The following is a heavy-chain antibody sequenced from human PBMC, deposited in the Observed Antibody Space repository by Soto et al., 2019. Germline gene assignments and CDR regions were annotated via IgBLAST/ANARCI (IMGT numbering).Heavy chain of an antibody. Sequence: PVGSLRLSCAASGFTFRSYWMQWVRQAPGKGLVWVSWINSDGSSTSYADSVKGRFTISRDNAKNTLYLQMNSLRAEDTAVYYCASGGRSLNFDSWGQGTLVTVSS. J-gene: IGHJ4*02. CDR3: ASGGRSLNFDS. CDR2: INSDGSST. D-gene: IGHD2-15*01. CDR1: GFTFRSYW. V-gene: IGHV3-74*01.